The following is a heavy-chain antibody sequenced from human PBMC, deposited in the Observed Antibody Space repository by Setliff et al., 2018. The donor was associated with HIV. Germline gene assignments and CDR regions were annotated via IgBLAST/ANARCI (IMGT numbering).Heavy chain of an antibody. J-gene: IGHJ6*03. CDR3: ARDPSAGANLYYYVDV. CDR1: GFTFSSYS. V-gene: IGHV3-21*01. D-gene: IGHD1-26*01. Sequence: GGSLRLSCAASGFTFSSYSMDWVRQAPGKGLEWVSSISSSSSYIYYADSVKGRFTISRDNAKNSLYLQMSSLRAEDTAVYYCARDPSAGANLYYYVDVWGKGTTVTVSS. CDR2: ISSSSSYI.